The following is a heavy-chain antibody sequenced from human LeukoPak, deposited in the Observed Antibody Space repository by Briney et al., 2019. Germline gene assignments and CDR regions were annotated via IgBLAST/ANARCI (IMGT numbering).Heavy chain of an antibody. V-gene: IGHV4-38-2*02. CDR2: IYYSGST. Sequence: SETLSLTCTVSGYSISSGYYWGWIRQPPGQGLEWIGYIYYSGSTNYNPSLKSRVTISVDTSKNQFSLKLSSVTAADTAVYYCARDSQTTVLTALSLWGQGTLVTVSS. D-gene: IGHD4-23*01. CDR1: GYSISSGYY. CDR3: ARDSQTTVLTALSL. J-gene: IGHJ4*02.